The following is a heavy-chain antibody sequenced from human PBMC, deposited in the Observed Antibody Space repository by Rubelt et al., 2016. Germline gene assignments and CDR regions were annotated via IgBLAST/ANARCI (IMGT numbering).Heavy chain of an antibody. J-gene: IGHJ4*02. CDR2: ISASGDST. CDR3: AKGEVVGNFDS. V-gene: IGHV3-23*01. CDR1: GFTFSNYA. Sequence: EVHLLESGGGLVQPGGSLRLSCAASGFTFSNYAMSWVRQAPGKGLECVSTISASGDSTYYADSVRGRFTISRGNSKNTLYLQMNSLRAEDTAVYYCAKGEVVGNFDSWGQGTLVTVSS.